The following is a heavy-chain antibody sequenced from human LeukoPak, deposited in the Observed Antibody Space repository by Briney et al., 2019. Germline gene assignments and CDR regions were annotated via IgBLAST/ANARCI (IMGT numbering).Heavy chain of an antibody. D-gene: IGHD3-16*01. CDR1: GFXFSSFW. CDR3: TRDIGGRSAY. Sequence: PGGSLRLSCEASGFXFSSFWIHWVRQAPGEGLVWVSRLNEDGGITNYADFAKGRFTISRDNARNTLYLQMNSLSADDTAVYYCTRDIGGRSAYWGQGTLVTVSS. J-gene: IGHJ4*02. V-gene: IGHV3-74*01. CDR2: LNEDGGIT.